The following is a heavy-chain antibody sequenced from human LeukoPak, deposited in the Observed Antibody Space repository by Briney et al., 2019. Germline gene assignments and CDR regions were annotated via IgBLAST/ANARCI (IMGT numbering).Heavy chain of an antibody. CDR1: GFTFSSCA. CDR2: ISDSGTYT. Sequence: PGGSLRLSCAASGFTFSSCAMGWVRQAPGRGLEWVSGISDSGTYTYYADSVKGRFTITRDNSKSTLYLQMNSLRAEDTAVYYCAKDISGSGTAAQLWGQGTLVTVSS. J-gene: IGHJ4*02. D-gene: IGHD3-10*01. V-gene: IGHV3-23*01. CDR3: AKDISGSGTAAQL.